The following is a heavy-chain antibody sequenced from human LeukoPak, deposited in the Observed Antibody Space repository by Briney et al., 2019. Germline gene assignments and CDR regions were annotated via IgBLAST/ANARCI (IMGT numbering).Heavy chain of an antibody. D-gene: IGHD6-6*01. J-gene: IGHJ4*02. CDR3: ARSEYSSSSGHFDY. V-gene: IGHV4-59*08. CDR1: GGSISNYY. CDR2: VYFSGST. Sequence: SETLSLTCTASGGSISNYYWSWIRQPPGKGLECIGYVYFSGSTDYNPSLKSRVTISVDTSKNQFSLKLSSVTAADTAVYYCARSEYSSSSGHFDYWGQGTLVTVSS.